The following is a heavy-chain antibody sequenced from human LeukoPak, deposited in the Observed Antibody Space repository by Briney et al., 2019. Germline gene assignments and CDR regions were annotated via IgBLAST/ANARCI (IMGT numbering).Heavy chain of an antibody. D-gene: IGHD2-15*01. CDR1: GYTFTSYG. CDR3: ARSGGYCSGGSCYSEYYFDY. J-gene: IGHJ4*02. V-gene: IGHV1-18*01. Sequence: ASVKVSCKASGYTFTSYGISWVRQAPGQGLEWMGWISAYNGNTNCAQKLQGRVTMTTDTSTSTAYMEQRSLRSDDTAVYYCARSGGYCSGGSCYSEYYFDYWGQGTLVTVSS. CDR2: ISAYNGNT.